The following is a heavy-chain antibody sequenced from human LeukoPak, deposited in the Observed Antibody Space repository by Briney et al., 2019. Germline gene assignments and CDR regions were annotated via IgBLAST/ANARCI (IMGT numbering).Heavy chain of an antibody. CDR1: GFTFDDYG. V-gene: IGHV3-20*04. J-gene: IGHJ4*02. CDR3: ARPLHLGYCSSTSCYTVPFDY. CDR2: INWSGGST. Sequence: TGGSLRLSCAASGFTFDDYGMSWVRQAPGKGLEWVSGINWSGGSTGYADSVKGRFTISRDNAKNSLYLQMNSLRAEDTALYYCARPLHLGYCSSTSCYTVPFDYWGQGTLVTVSS. D-gene: IGHD2-2*02.